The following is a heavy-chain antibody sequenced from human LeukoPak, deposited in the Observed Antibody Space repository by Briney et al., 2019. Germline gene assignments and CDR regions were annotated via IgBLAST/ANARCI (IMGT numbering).Heavy chain of an antibody. CDR2: MYYTGAT. J-gene: IGHJ4*02. V-gene: IGHV4-61*01. D-gene: IGHD6-19*01. CDR3: ARFRGSGWYYFDS. Sequence: PSETLSHTCTVSGGSISSNTYHWSWIRQPPGKGLEWIGYMYYTGATSHNPSLKSRVTISLDTSKNQFSLKLHSVTAADTAVYYCARFRGSGWYYFDSWGQGTLVTVSS. CDR1: GGSISSNTYH.